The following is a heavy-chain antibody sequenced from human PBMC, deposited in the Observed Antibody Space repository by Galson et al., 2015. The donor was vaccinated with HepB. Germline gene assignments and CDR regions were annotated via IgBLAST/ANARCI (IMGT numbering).Heavy chain of an antibody. D-gene: IGHD5-18*01. V-gene: IGHV3-7*03. CDR3: AREGGGNTAMVVDY. Sequence: SLRLSCAASGFTFSSYWMSWVRQAPGKGLEWVANIKQDGSEKYYVDSVKGRFTISRDNAKNSLYLQMNSLRAEDTAVYYCAREGGGNTAMVVDYWGQGTLVTVSS. CDR1: GFTFSSYW. J-gene: IGHJ4*02. CDR2: IKQDGSEK.